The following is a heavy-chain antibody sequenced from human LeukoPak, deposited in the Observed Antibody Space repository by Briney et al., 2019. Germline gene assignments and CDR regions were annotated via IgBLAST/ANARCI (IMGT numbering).Heavy chain of an antibody. V-gene: IGHV3-11*01. CDR2: ISSSGNII. CDR3: ARATAADTAMIYFDY. D-gene: IGHD5-18*01. J-gene: IGHJ4*02. Sequence: PGGSLRLSCAASGFAFSDYYMSWIRQAPGKGLEWVSYISSSGNIIYSADSVKGRFTISRDNAKNSLYLQINSLRAEDAAVYYCARATAADTAMIYFDYWGQGTLVTVSS. CDR1: GFAFSDYY.